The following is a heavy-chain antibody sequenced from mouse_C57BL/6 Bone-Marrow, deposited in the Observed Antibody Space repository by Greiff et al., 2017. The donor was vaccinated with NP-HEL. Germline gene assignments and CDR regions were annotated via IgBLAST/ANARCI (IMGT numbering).Heavy chain of an antibody. D-gene: IGHD1-1*01. CDR3: TLGYGSSSYAMDY. CDR2: IDPENGDT. Sequence: VQLQQSGAELVRPGASVKLSCTASGFNIKDDYMHWVKQRPEQGLEWIGWIDPENGDTESASKFQGKATITADTSSNTAYLQLRSLTSEDTAVDYCTLGYGSSSYAMDYWGQGTSGTVSS. CDR1: GFNIKDDY. J-gene: IGHJ4*01. V-gene: IGHV14-4*01.